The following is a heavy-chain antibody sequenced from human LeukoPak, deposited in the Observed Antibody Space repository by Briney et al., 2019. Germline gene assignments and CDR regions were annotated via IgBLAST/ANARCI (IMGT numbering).Heavy chain of an antibody. CDR3: ARDWRIGGVVLGYFDE. Sequence: SETLSLTCTVSGGSISSYYWSWIRQPPGEGLEWIGRIYTSGSTNYNPSLKSRVTMSVDASKHQFSLKLSSVTAADTAAYYCARDWRIGGVVLGYFDEGGERTLVT. D-gene: IGHD3-3*01. V-gene: IGHV4-4*07. CDR2: IYTSGST. J-gene: IGHJ4*02. CDR1: GGSISSYY.